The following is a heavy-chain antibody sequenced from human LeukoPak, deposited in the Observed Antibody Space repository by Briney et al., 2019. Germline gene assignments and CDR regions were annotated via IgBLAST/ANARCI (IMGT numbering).Heavy chain of an antibody. V-gene: IGHV3-53*01. D-gene: IGHD3-16*01. CDR2: IYSGGSGGST. Sequence: GGSLRLSCAASGFTVYYNYMSWVRGAPGKGLQWVSVIYSGGSGGSTYYADSVKGRFTISGDDSKNTLYLQMNSLRAEDSAVYYCARSPPRYDARFFDYWGQGTLVTVSS. CDR1: GFTVYYNY. J-gene: IGHJ4*02. CDR3: ARSPPRYDARFFDY.